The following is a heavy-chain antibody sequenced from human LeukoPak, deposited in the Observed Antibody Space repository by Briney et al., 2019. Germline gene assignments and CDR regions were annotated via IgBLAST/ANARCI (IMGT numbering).Heavy chain of an antibody. D-gene: IGHD5-18*01. CDR3: ARGEGPYSK. CDR2: INHSGST. V-gene: IGHV4-34*01. CDR1: GGSFSGYY. J-gene: IGHJ4*02. Sequence: PPETLSLTCAVYGGSFSGYYWSWIRQPPGKGLEWIGEINHSGSTNYNPSLKSRVTISVDTSKNQFSLKLSSVTAADTAVYYCARGEGPYSKWGEGTLVSVSS.